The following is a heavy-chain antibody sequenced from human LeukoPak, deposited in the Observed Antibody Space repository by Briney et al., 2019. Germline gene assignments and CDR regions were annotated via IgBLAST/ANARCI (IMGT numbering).Heavy chain of an antibody. CDR2: IRSKAYGGTT. D-gene: IGHD5-12*01. J-gene: IGHJ4*02. CDR3: TRNSGYDKNHDY. Sequence: GGSLRLSCTASGFTFGDYAMSWVRQAPGRGLEWVGFIRSKAYGGTTEYAASVKGRSTISRNDHKSIAYLQMNSLKTEGTAVYYCTRNSGYDKNHDYGGQGTLVTVSS. V-gene: IGHV3-49*04. CDR1: GFTFGDYA.